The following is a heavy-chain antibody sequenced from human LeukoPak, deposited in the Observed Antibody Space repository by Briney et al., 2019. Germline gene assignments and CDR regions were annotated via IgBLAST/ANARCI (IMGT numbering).Heavy chain of an antibody. CDR3: ASPYSSSWYFQH. Sequence: KTSETLSLTCTVSGGSISSYYWSWIRQPPGKGLEWIGYIYYSGSTNYNLSLKSRVTISVDTSKNQFSLKLSSVTAADTAVYYCASPYSSSWYFQHWGQGTLVTVSS. D-gene: IGHD6-13*01. CDR1: GGSISSYY. V-gene: IGHV4-59*12. CDR2: IYYSGST. J-gene: IGHJ1*01.